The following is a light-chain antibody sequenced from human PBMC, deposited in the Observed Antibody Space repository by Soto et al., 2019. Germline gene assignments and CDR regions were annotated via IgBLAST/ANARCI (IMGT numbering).Light chain of an antibody. CDR2: DAS. Sequence: DIQMTQSPSTLSASLGDRVTITCGASQSISSWLAWYQQKPGKAPKLLIYDASNLESGVPSTFSGSGSGTEFTLTISSLQPDDFATYYCQQYNSYPWTFGQGTKVDIK. J-gene: IGKJ1*01. CDR3: QQYNSYPWT. CDR1: QSISSW. V-gene: IGKV1-5*01.